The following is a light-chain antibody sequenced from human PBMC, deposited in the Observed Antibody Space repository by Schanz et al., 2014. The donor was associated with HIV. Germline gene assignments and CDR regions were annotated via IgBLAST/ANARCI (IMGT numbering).Light chain of an antibody. J-gene: IGLJ3*02. V-gene: IGLV2-14*03. CDR3: CSFAGTIWV. CDR2: DVN. CDR1: SSDVGGYNY. Sequence: QSVLTQPASVSGSPGQSITISCTGTSSDVGGYNYVSWYQQHPGKAPQLMIYDVNNRPSGVSNRFSGSKSGNTASLTISGLQAEDEADYYCCSFAGTIWVFGGGTKLTVL.